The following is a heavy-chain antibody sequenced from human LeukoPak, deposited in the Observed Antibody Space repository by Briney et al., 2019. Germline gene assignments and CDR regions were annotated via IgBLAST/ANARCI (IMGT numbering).Heavy chain of an antibody. D-gene: IGHD6-13*01. CDR2: ISAYNGNA. J-gene: IGHJ5*02. CDR3: ARVSLSSSWKNWFDP. Sequence: ASVKVSCTPSGYTLTTYGISSVPQAPGPGLKWLSWISAYNGNANFAQKLQGRVTMTTDTSTSTAYMELRSLRSDDTAVYYCARVSLSSSWKNWFDPWGQGTLVTVSS. V-gene: IGHV1-18*01. CDR1: GYTLTTYG.